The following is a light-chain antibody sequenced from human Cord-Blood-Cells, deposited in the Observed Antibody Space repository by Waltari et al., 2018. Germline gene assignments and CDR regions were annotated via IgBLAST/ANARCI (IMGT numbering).Light chain of an antibody. Sequence: EIVLTQSPGTLSLSPGERATLSCRASQSVSSSYLAWYQQKPGQAPRLLIYGASSRATGIPDRCSGSESGTDFTLPISRLEPEDFAVYYCQQYGSSPTFGQGTKVEIK. CDR1: QSVSSSY. V-gene: IGKV3-20*01. CDR2: GAS. CDR3: QQYGSSPT. J-gene: IGKJ1*01.